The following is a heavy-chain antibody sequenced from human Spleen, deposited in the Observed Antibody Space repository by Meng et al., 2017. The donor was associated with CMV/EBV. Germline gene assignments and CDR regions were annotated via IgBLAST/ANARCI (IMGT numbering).Heavy chain of an antibody. Sequence: GESLKISCAASGFTFSSYAMHWVRQAPGKGLEWVAVISYDGSNKYYADSVKGRFAISRDNSKNTLYLQMNSLRAEDTAVYYCAREGEAYCSSDSCHTFVDYWGQGTLVTVSS. V-gene: IGHV3-30*09. CDR3: AREGEAYCSSDSCHTFVDY. CDR1: GFTFSSYA. D-gene: IGHD2-2*02. CDR2: ISYDGSNK. J-gene: IGHJ4*02.